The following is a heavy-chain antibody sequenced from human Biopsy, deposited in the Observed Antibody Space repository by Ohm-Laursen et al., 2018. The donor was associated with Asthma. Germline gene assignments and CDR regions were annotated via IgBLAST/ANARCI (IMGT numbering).Heavy chain of an antibody. V-gene: IGHV3-7*01. CDR3: ARTFHFWSPYHAEHYQL. Sequence: SLRLSCTASGFTFGDYWMSWVRQVPGKGLEWVANIKHDGIEKNHVDSLKGRFTISRDNAKNSLYLQMNSLRAEDTAVYYCARTFHFWSPYHAEHYQLWGQGTLVTAPS. D-gene: IGHD3-3*02. CDR2: IKHDGIEK. CDR1: GFTFGDYW. J-gene: IGHJ1*01.